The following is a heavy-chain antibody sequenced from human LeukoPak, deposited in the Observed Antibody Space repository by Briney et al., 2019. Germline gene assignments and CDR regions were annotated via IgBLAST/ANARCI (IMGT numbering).Heavy chain of an antibody. CDR1: GYTFTSYD. D-gene: IGHD2-15*01. J-gene: IGHJ4*02. Sequence: ASVKVSCKASGYTFTSYDINWVRQATGQGLEWMGWMNPNSGNTGYAQKFQGRVTMTRNTSISTAYMELSSLRSEDTAVYYCARYGEVVAASDYWGQGTLVTVSS. V-gene: IGHV1-8*01. CDR3: ARYGEVVAASDY. CDR2: MNPNSGNT.